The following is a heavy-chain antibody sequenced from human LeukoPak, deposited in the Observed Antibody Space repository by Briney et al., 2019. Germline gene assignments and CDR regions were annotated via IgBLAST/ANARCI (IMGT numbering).Heavy chain of an antibody. V-gene: IGHV3-11*04. Sequence: GGSLRLSCAASGFTFSDYYMSWIRQAPGKGLEWVSYISSSGSTIYYADSVKGRFTISRENAKNSLYLQMNSLRAEDTAVYYCARDLRYYDFWSGYYRSRDAFDIWGQGTMVTVSS. J-gene: IGHJ3*02. CDR1: GFTFSDYY. D-gene: IGHD3-3*01. CDR2: ISSSGSTI. CDR3: ARDLRYYDFWSGYYRSRDAFDI.